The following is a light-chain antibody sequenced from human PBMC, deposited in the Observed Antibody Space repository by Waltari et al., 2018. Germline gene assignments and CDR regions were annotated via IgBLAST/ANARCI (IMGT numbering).Light chain of an antibody. CDR1: SSNIGAGSD. CDR2: GNS. CDR3: QSYDSSLSASI. Sequence: QSGLTPPPSVSGAPGQRVTISCTGSSSNIGAGSDVHCYQLLPGTVPKLHIYGNSNRPSGFPDRFSGSKSGTSASLAISGLQADDEADYYCQSYDSSLSASIFGGGTKLTVL. J-gene: IGLJ2*01. V-gene: IGLV1-40*01.